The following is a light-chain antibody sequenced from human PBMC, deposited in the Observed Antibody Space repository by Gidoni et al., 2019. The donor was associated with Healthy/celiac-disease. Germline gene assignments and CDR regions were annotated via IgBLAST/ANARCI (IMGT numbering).Light chain of an antibody. CDR3: QQYNSYPWT. V-gene: IGKV1-5*03. CDR1: QRISSW. Sequence: DIQMTQSPSTLSASVGDRVTITCRASQRISSWVAWYQQKPGKAPKLLIYKASSLESGVPPRFSGGGSGAEFTLTSSSLQHDDFATYCCQQYNSYPWTFXXXTKVEIK. CDR2: KAS. J-gene: IGKJ1*01.